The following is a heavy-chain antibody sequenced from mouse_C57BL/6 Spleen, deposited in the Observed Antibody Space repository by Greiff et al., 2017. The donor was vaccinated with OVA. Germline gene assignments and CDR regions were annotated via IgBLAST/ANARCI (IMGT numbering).Heavy chain of an antibody. CDR1: GFTFSSYA. V-gene: IGHV5-4*01. D-gene: IGHD2-5*01. Sequence: EVKLMESGGGLVKPGGSLKLSCAASGFTFSSYAMSWVRQTPEKRLEWVATISDGGSYTYYPDNVKGRFTISRDNAKNNLYLQMSHLKSEDTAMYYCARDGAYYSKGGYFDYWGQGTTLTVSS. J-gene: IGHJ2*01. CDR2: ISDGGSYT. CDR3: ARDGAYYSKGGYFDY.